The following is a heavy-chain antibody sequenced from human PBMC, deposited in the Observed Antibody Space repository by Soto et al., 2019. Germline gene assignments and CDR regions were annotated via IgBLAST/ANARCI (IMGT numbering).Heavy chain of an antibody. V-gene: IGHV3-23*01. CDR1: GFTFSSYA. J-gene: IGHJ6*02. CDR3: APPPRRGAPFEGMDV. Sequence: PGGSLRLSCAASGFTFSSYAMSWVRQAPGKGLEWVSAISGSGGSTYYADSVKGRSTISRDNSKNTLYLQMNRLRAEDTAVYYCAPPPRRGAPFEGMDVWGQGTTVTVSS. D-gene: IGHD1-26*01. CDR2: ISGSGGST.